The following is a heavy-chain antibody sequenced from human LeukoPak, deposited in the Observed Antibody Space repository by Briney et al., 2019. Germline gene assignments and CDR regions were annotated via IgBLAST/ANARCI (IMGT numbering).Heavy chain of an antibody. V-gene: IGHV4-30-4*01. CDR1: GGSISSGDYY. D-gene: IGHD2-2*01. Sequence: SETLSLTCTVSGGSISSGDYYWSWLRQPPGRGLEWVGYIYYSGSTYYNPSLKRRVNISENTSNNQFSLKLSSVTAADTAVYYCAREVVPAARFDYWGQGTLVTVSS. CDR2: IYYSGST. CDR3: AREVVPAARFDY. J-gene: IGHJ4*02.